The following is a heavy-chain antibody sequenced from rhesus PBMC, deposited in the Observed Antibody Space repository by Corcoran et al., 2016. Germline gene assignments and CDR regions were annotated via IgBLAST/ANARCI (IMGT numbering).Heavy chain of an antibody. J-gene: IGHJ4*01. D-gene: IGHD6-25*01. CDR2: ITYRGSP. Sequence: QVQLQESDPGLVKPSETLSLTCAVSGGSISSGYYYWSWIRQPPGKGLEWIGYITYRGSPSYNPSLKCRVTLSRDSSKNQFSLTLSSVTAADTAVYYCARETMAAAATFDYWGQGVLVTVSS. V-gene: IGHV4-122*02. CDR3: ARETMAAAATFDY. CDR1: GGSISSGYYY.